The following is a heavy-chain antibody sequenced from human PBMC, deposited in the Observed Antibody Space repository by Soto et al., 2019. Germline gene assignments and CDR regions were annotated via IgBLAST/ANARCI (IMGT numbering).Heavy chain of an antibody. CDR2: ISAYNGNT. CDR3: ARGLELLTPPDY. V-gene: IGHV1-18*01. CDR1: GYTFTSYG. J-gene: IGHJ4*02. D-gene: IGHD1-7*01. Sequence: GPSVKVSSKASGYTFTSYGISWVRQAPGQGLEWMGWISAYNGNTNYAQKLQGRVTITTDPSTSTAYMELRSLRSDATAVYYRARGLELLTPPDYWGQGTLVTVSS.